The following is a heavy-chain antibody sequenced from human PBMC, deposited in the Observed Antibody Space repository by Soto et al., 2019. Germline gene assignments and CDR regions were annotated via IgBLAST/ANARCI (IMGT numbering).Heavy chain of an antibody. J-gene: IGHJ4*02. CDR3: AKDTFDVPPGFDY. D-gene: IGHD3-9*01. CDR1: GFAFRNYG. CDR2: ISGSGGST. Sequence: EVQLLGSGGGLVHPGGSLRLSCAASGFAFRNYGMSWVRQAPGKGLKWVSTISGSGGSTYYADSVKGRVTISRDNSKNTLYLQMNSLRAEDTAIYYCAKDTFDVPPGFDYWGQGTLVTVSS. V-gene: IGHV3-23*01.